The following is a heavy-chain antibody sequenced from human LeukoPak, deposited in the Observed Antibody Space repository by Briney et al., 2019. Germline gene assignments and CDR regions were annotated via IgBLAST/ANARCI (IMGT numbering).Heavy chain of an antibody. CDR1: GYTFTGYY. CDR3: ARGSIAVAGTRVLDY. D-gene: IGHD6-19*01. CDR2: ISAYNGNT. Sequence: ASVKVSCKASGYTFTGYYMHWVRQAPGQGLEWMGWISAYNGNTNYAQKLQGRVTMTTDTSTSTAYMELRSLRSDDTAVYYCARGSIAVAGTRVLDYWGQGTLVTVSS. J-gene: IGHJ4*02. V-gene: IGHV1-18*04.